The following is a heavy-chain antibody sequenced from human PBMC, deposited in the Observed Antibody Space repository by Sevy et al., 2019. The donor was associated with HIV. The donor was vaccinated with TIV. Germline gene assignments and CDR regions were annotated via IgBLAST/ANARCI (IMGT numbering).Heavy chain of an antibody. CDR3: ARARGSSNAFDI. D-gene: IGHD6-6*01. V-gene: IGHV1-2*02. CDR2: INPNSGGT. Sequence: ASVKVSCKASGYTFTGYYMHWVRQAPGQGLEWMGWINPNSGGTNYAQKFQGRVTMTRDTSISTAYMELSRLRSDDTAVYYCARARGSSNAFDIWGQVTMVTVPS. J-gene: IGHJ3*02. CDR1: GYTFTGYY.